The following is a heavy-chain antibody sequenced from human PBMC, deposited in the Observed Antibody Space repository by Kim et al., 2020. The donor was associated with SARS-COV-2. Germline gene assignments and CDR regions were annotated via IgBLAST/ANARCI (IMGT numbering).Heavy chain of an antibody. D-gene: IGHD5-18*01. V-gene: IGHV4-39*01. CDR2: IYYSGST. CDR1: GGSISSSSYY. Sequence: SETLSLTCTVSGGSISSSSYYWGWIRQPPGKGLEWIGSIYYSGSTYYNPSLKSRVTISVDTSKNQFSLKLSSVTAADTAVYYCARRGYSYGYLHWFDPWGQGTLVTVSS. J-gene: IGHJ5*02. CDR3: ARRGYSYGYLHWFDP.